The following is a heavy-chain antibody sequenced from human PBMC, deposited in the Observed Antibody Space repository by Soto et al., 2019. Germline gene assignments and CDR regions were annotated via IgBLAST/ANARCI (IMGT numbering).Heavy chain of an antibody. J-gene: IGHJ4*02. CDR3: ARVRSGTRWGIDY. CDR2: INPNSGGT. D-gene: IGHD6-13*01. Sequence: QVQLVQSGAEVKKPGASVKVSCKASGYTFTDYYMHWVRQAPGQGLEWMGWINPNSGGTNYAQKFQGWVTMTRDTSISTAYMELSRLRSDDTAVYYCARVRSGTRWGIDYWGQGTLVTVSS. V-gene: IGHV1-2*04. CDR1: GYTFTDYY.